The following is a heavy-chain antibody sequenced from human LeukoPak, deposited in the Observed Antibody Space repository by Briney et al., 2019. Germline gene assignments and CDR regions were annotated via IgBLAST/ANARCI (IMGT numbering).Heavy chain of an antibody. D-gene: IGHD4-17*01. Sequence: ASVKVSCKVSGYTLTEISMQWVRQAPGQGLEWMGGSNPEDAETIYARRFQGRLTVTEDTSTDTAYMELSSLRSEDTAMYYCATEIVGYGDVHYFDSWGQGALVTVSS. V-gene: IGHV1-24*01. J-gene: IGHJ4*02. CDR1: GYTLTEIS. CDR2: SNPEDAET. CDR3: ATEIVGYGDVHYFDS.